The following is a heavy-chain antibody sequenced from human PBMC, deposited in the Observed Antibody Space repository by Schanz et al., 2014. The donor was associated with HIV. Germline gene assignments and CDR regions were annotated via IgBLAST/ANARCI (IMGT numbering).Heavy chain of an antibody. CDR2: ISYDGSNK. Sequence: VQLLESGGGLVQPGGSLRLSCAASGFTFSSYAMSWVRQAPGKGLEWVAVISYDGSNKYYADSVKGRFTISRDNSKNTLYLQMNSLRADDTAVYYCAKGFSGYYSEDYFDYWGQGTLVTVSS. J-gene: IGHJ4*02. CDR3: AKGFSGYYSEDYFDY. D-gene: IGHD3-22*01. V-gene: IGHV3-30*18. CDR1: GFTFSSYA.